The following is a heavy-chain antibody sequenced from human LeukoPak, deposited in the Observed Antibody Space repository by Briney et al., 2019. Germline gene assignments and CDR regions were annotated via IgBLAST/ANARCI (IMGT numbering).Heavy chain of an antibody. CDR3: VKWGGVRVVQSGRFDD. D-gene: IGHD3-10*01. V-gene: IGHV3-23*01. CDR2: SSGSGGST. Sequence: GGSLTLAWAASGFILSSYAMSWVRQAPGKGLEWVSASSGSGGSTYYADSVKGRLTISRDNSKNSPYLQMNSLRAEDTAAYYCVKWGGVRVVQSGRFDDWRQGTRVTVLS. CDR1: GFILSSYA. J-gene: IGHJ4*02.